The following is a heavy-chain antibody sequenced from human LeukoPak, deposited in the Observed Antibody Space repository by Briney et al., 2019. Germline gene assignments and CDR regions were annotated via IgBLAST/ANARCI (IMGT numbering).Heavy chain of an antibody. CDR2: IYHSGST. CDR3: AKSAYYYDSSGYDY. CDR1: GGSISSSNW. V-gene: IGHV4-4*02. Sequence: SGTLSLTCAVSGGSISSSNWWSGVRQPPGKGREGIGEIYHSGSTNYNPSLKRRVTIAVEKSKNKFSLKLSSLTAADTAVYYCAKSAYYYDSSGYDYWGQGTLVTVSS. J-gene: IGHJ4*02. D-gene: IGHD3-22*01.